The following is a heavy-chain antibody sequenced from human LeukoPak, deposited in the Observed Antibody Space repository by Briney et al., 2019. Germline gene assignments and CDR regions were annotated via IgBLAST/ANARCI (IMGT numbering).Heavy chain of an antibody. D-gene: IGHD3-10*01. Sequence: RASVTVSCKASGYTFTGYYMHWVRQAPGQGLEWMAWINPNSGGTNYAQKFQGRVTMTRDTSISTAYMELSRLRSDDTAVYYCARLLWFGEDGNWFDPWGQGTLVTVSS. V-gene: IGHV1-2*02. J-gene: IGHJ5*02. CDR1: GYTFTGYY. CDR3: ARLLWFGEDGNWFDP. CDR2: INPNSGGT.